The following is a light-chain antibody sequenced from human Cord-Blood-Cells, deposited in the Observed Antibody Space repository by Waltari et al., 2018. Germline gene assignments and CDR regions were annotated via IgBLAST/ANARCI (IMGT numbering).Light chain of an antibody. Sequence: EIVMTQSPATLSVSPGERATLSCRASQSVSSNLAWYQQKPGQAPRLLISGASTRATGIPASFSGSGSGTEFTLTISRLQSEDFAVYYCQQYNNWPPITFGQGTRLEIK. CDR1: QSVSSN. J-gene: IGKJ5*01. CDR3: QQYNNWPPIT. V-gene: IGKV3-15*01. CDR2: GAS.